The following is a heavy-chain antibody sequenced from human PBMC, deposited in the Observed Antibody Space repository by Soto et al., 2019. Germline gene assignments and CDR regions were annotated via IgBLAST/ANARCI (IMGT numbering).Heavy chain of an antibody. D-gene: IGHD2-2*01. V-gene: IGHV3-21*01. CDR1: GFTFSRYY. Sequence: GGSLRLSCAAPGFTFSRYYMNWVRQAPGKGLEWVSSISTTSTYTHYADSLKGRFTISRDNAKKLLYLQMDSLRAEDTAVYYCARDDGLSSTNVKAFDIWGQGTKVT. J-gene: IGHJ3*02. CDR3: ARDDGLSSTNVKAFDI. CDR2: ISTTSTYT.